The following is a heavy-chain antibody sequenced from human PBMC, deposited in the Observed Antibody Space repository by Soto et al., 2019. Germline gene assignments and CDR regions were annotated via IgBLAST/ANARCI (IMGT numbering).Heavy chain of an antibody. Sequence: SETLSLTCAVYGGSFSGYYWSWIRQPPGKGLEWIGEINHSGSTNYNPSLKSRVTISVDTSKNQFSLKLSSVTAADTAVYYCASPASYDFWSGYYIWGXGTLVNVSS. J-gene: IGHJ4*01. V-gene: IGHV4-34*01. CDR3: ASPASYDFWSGYYI. D-gene: IGHD3-3*01. CDR1: GGSFSGYY. CDR2: INHSGST.